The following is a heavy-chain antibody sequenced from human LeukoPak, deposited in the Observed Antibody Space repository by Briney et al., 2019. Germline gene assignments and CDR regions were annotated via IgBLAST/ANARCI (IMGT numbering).Heavy chain of an antibody. D-gene: IGHD6-13*01. V-gene: IGHV3-48*03. CDR3: AREAFRSSWKKFDY. J-gene: IGHJ4*02. CDR2: ISSSGSTI. Sequence: WGSLRLSCAASGFTFSSYEMNWVRQAPGKGLEWVSYISSSGSTIYYADSVKGRFTISRDNAKNSLYLQMNSLRAEDTAVYYCAREAFRSSWKKFDYWGQGTLVTVSS. CDR1: GFTFSSYE.